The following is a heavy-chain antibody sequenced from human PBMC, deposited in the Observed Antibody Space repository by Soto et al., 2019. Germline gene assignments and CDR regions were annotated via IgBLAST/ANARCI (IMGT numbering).Heavy chain of an antibody. V-gene: IGHV1-18*01. J-gene: IGHJ4*02. CDR2: ISAYNGNT. CDR1: GYTFTSYG. Sequence: QVQLVQSGAEVKKPGASVKVSCKASGYTFTSYGISWVRQAPGQGLEWMGWISAYNGNTNYAQTLQGRVTMTTDTSTSTAYMELRSLRSDDTAVYYCARDPVVLIDASNYDFWSGYYNTLFDYWGQGTLVTVSS. D-gene: IGHD3-3*01. CDR3: ARDPVVLIDASNYDFWSGYYNTLFDY.